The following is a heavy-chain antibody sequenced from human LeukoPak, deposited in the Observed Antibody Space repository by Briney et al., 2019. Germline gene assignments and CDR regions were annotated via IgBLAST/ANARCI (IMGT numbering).Heavy chain of an antibody. J-gene: IGHJ6*04. Sequence: KSGGSLRLSCAASGFTFSSYDMTWVRQAPGRGLEWVSSIRPSGDNIYYADSVKGRFTISRDNAKNSLYLQMNSLRAEDTAVYYCAELGITMIGGVWGKGTTVTISS. D-gene: IGHD3-10*02. CDR1: GFTFSSYD. V-gene: IGHV3-21*01. CDR2: IRPSGDNI. CDR3: AELGITMIGGV.